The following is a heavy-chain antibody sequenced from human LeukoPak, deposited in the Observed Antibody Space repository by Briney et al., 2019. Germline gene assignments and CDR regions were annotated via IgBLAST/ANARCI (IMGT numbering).Heavy chain of an antibody. CDR2: ISGSGGST. D-gene: IGHD2-2*01. J-gene: IGHJ6*02. Sequence: GGSLRLSCAASGFTFSSYAMSWVRQAPGKGLEWVSAISGSGGSTYYADSVKGRFTISRDNSKNTLYLQMNSLTTEDTAVYYCTRHSDAYCSRANCYVDNFYGLDVWGQGTRVTVSS. CDR1: GFTFSSYA. CDR3: TRHSDAYCSRANCYVDNFYGLDV. V-gene: IGHV3-23*01.